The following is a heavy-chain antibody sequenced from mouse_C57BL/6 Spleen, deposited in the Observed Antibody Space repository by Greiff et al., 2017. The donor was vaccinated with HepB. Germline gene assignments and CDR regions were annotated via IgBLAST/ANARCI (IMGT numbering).Heavy chain of an antibody. J-gene: IGHJ1*03. Sequence: EVKLMESGPGLVKPSQSLSLTCSVTGYSITSGYYWNWIRQFPGNKLEWMGYISYDGSNNYNPSLKNRIAITRDTSKNQFFLKLNSVTTEDTATYYGAKGGYCGSGYFDVWGTGTTVTVAS. V-gene: IGHV3-6*01. CDR1: GYSITSGYY. CDR3: AKGGYCGSGYFDV. D-gene: IGHD1-1*01. CDR2: ISYDGSN.